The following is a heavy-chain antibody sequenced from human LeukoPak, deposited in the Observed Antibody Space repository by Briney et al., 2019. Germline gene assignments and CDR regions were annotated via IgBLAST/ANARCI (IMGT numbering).Heavy chain of an antibody. CDR3: ARDSARYYYYYGMDV. CDR2: ISYDGSNK. J-gene: IGHJ6*02. Sequence: GGSLRLSCAASGFTFSSYAMHWVRQAPGKGLEWVAVISYDGSNKYYADSVKGRFTISRDNSKNTLYLQMNSLRAEDTAVYYCARDSARYYYYYGMDVWGQGTTVTVSS. CDR1: GFTFSSYA. V-gene: IGHV3-30-3*01.